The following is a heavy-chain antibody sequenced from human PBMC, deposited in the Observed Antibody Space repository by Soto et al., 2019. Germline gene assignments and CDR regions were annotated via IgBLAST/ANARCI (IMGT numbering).Heavy chain of an antibody. CDR2: ISAYNGNT. J-gene: IGHJ5*02. CDR3: ARIIVATIAGWFDP. Sequence: ASVKVSCKASGYTFTSYGTSWVRQAPGQGLEWMGWISAYNGNTNYAQKLQGRVTMTTDTSTSTAYMELRSLRSDDTAVYYCARIIVATIAGWFDPSGQGPLVTVSS. D-gene: IGHD5-12*01. CDR1: GYTFTSYG. V-gene: IGHV1-18*01.